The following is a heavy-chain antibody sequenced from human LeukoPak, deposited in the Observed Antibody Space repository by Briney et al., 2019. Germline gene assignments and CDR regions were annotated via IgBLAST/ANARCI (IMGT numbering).Heavy chain of an antibody. CDR3: ARDYGDYSLDHYFDY. CDR2: ISSSSSYI. Sequence: GGSLRLSCAASGFTFSSYSMNWVRQAPGKGLEWVSSISSSSSYIYYADSVKGRFTISRDNAKNSLYLQMNSLRAEDTAVYYCARDYGDYSLDHYFDYWGQGTLVTVSS. V-gene: IGHV3-21*01. CDR1: GFTFSSYS. D-gene: IGHD4-17*01. J-gene: IGHJ4*02.